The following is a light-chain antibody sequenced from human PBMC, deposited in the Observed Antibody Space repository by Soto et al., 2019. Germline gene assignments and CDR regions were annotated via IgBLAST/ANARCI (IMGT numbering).Light chain of an antibody. CDR3: NSYTGSGIV. CDR1: SSNIGSHT. V-gene: IGLV1-44*01. J-gene: IGLJ1*01. CDR2: EVS. Sequence: QSVLTQPPSASGAPGQTVTISCSGSSSNIGSHTVNWYQHLPGTAPKLMIYEVSNRPSGVSYRFSGSKSGNTASLTISGLQAEDEADYYCNSYTGSGIVFGTGTKVTVL.